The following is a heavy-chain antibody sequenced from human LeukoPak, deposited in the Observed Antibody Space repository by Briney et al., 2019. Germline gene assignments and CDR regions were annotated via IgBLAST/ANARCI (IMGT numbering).Heavy chain of an antibody. CDR3: TSHPAELTPLDY. D-gene: IGHD1-26*01. V-gene: IGHV1-2*02. Sequence: ASVKVSCKASGYTFTGYYIHWVRQAPGQGLEWMGCINPNSGGTNYAQDFQGRVTMTRDTSISTAYMELSRLRPDDTAVYYCTSHPAELTPLDYWGQRTMVTVS. J-gene: IGHJ4*02. CDR2: INPNSGGT. CDR1: GYTFTGYY.